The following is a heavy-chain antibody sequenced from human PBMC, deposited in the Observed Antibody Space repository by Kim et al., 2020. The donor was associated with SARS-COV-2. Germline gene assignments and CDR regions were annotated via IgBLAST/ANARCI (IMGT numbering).Heavy chain of an antibody. J-gene: IGHJ4*02. Sequence: ASVKVSCKASGYTFTSYAMHWVRQAPGQRLEWMGWINAGNGNTKYSQKFQGRVTITRDTSASTAYMELSSLRSEDTAVYYCARGLLWFGELLEPLGGFDYWGQGTLVTVSS. CDR1: GYTFTSYA. D-gene: IGHD3-10*01. CDR3: ARGLLWFGELLEPLGGFDY. CDR2: INAGNGNT. V-gene: IGHV1-3*01.